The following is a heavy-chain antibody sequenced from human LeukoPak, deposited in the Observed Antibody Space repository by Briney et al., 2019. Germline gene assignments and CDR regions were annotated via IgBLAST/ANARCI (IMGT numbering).Heavy chain of an antibody. CDR3: ARLTIAVFGVEIDY. CDR2: IYYNGGT. J-gene: IGHJ4*02. Sequence: SETLSLTCTVPGDSIYRSNYYWGWIRQPPTKGLEWIGSIYYNGGTYYNPSLKSRVTIFVDTSKNQFSLTVSSVTAADTAVYFCARLTIAVFGVEIDYWGQGSLVTVSS. CDR1: GDSIYRSNYY. V-gene: IGHV4-39*01. D-gene: IGHD3-3*01.